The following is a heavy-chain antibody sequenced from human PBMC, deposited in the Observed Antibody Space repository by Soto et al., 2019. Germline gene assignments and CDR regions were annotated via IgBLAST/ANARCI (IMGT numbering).Heavy chain of an antibody. Sequence: SETLSLTCTVSGGSISSYYWSWLRQPPGKGLEWIGYIYYSGSTNYNPSLKSRVTISVDTSKNQFSLKLSSVTAADTAVYYCARAHYGSGSYIFDYWGQGTLVTVSS. CDR2: IYYSGST. J-gene: IGHJ4*02. D-gene: IGHD3-10*01. CDR3: ARAHYGSGSYIFDY. V-gene: IGHV4-59*01. CDR1: GGSISSYY.